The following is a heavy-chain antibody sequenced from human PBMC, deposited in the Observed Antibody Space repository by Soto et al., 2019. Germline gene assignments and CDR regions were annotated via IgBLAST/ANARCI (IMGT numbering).Heavy chain of an antibody. CDR1: GGSFSGYY. CDR2: INHSGST. CDR3: ASRVAAAGTGLYYYGMDV. J-gene: IGHJ6*02. Sequence: QVQLQQWGAGLLKPSETLSLTCAVYGGSFSGYYWSWIRQPPGKGLEWIGEINHSGSTNYNPTLKSRVTISVDTSKNQFSLKLSSVTAADTAVYYCASRVAAAGTGLYYYGMDVWGQGTTVTVSS. V-gene: IGHV4-34*01. D-gene: IGHD6-13*01.